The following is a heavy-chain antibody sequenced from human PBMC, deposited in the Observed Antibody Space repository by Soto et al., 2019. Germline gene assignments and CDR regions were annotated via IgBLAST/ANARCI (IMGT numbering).Heavy chain of an antibody. D-gene: IGHD6-13*01. CDR2: ISAYNGNT. CDR3: ARDYWPSAAAGPRHYYFDY. J-gene: IGHJ4*02. Sequence: ASVKVSCKASGYTFTSYGISWVRQAPGQGLEWMGWISAYNGNTNYAQKLQGRVTMTTDTSTSTAYMELRSLRSDDTAVYYCARDYWPSAAAGPRHYYFDYWGQGTLVTVSS. V-gene: IGHV1-18*01. CDR1: GYTFTSYG.